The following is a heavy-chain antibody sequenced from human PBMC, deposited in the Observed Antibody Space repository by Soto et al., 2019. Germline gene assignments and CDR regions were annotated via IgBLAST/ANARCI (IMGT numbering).Heavy chain of an antibody. Sequence: PSETLSLTCAVYGGSFSGYYWSWIRQPPGKGLEWIGYVYYSGSTNCNPSLKSRVTISVDTSKNQFSLKLSSVTASDTAVYYCARDRGGSGNNWFDPWGQGTLVTVSS. V-gene: IGHV4-59*01. CDR2: VYYSGST. CDR3: ARDRGGSGNNWFDP. CDR1: GGSFSGYY. J-gene: IGHJ5*02. D-gene: IGHD3-10*01.